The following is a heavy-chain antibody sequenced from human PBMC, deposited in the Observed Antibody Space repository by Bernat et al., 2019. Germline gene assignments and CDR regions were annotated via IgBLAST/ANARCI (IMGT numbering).Heavy chain of an antibody. CDR1: GFTFSSYA. CDR2: LGRSGGST. Sequence: EVQLLESGGGLVQPGGSLRLSCAASGFTFSSYAMSWVRQAPGKGLEWVSALGRSGGSTFYTDSVKGRFTISRDSSKNTLYLQLNSLRAEDTAVYYCAKPLGANYFDYWGQGTLVTVSS. V-gene: IGHV3-23*01. D-gene: IGHD1-26*01. CDR3: AKPLGANYFDY. J-gene: IGHJ4*02.